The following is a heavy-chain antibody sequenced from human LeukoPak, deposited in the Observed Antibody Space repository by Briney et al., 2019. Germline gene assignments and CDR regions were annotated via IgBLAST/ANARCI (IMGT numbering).Heavy chain of an antibody. J-gene: IGHJ5*02. V-gene: IGHV1-2*02. CDR3: AREGPSRLLYPGGNGSAP. Sequence: ASVKVSCKASGYTFTGYYMHWVRQAPGQGLEWMGWINPNSGGTNYAQKFQGRVTMTRDTSISTAYMELSRLRSDDTAVYYCAREGPSRLLYPGGNGSAPGGQGPLVPVS. CDR1: GYTFTGYY. CDR2: INPNSGGT. D-gene: IGHD2-2*02.